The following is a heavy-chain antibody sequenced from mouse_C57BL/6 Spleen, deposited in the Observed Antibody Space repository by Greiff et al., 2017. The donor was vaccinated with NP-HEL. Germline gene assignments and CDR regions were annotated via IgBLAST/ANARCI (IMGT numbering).Heavy chain of an antibody. CDR2: IWSGGST. CDR3: AKNYLDYYAMDY. CDR1: GFSLTSYG. V-gene: IGHV2-5*01. J-gene: IGHJ4*01. Sequence: VQLQQSGPGLVQPSQSLSITCTVSGFSLTSYGVHWVRQSPGKGLEWLGVIWSGGSTDYNAAFMSRLSITKDNSKSQVFFKMNSLQADDTAIYYCAKNYLDYYAMDYWGQGTSVTVSS.